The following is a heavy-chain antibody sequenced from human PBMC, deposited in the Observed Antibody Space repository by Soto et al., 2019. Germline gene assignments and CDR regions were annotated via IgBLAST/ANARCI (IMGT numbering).Heavy chain of an antibody. CDR3: TRDAGRDYAMDV. Sequence: PGGSLRLSCAASGFAFSSHHMNWVRQAPGKGLEWVSYLSSRSRVIYYADSVRGRFTISRDNAKNSLYLQMDSLRDEDTAIYYCTRDAGRDYAMDVWGQGTTVTVSS. CDR2: LSSRSRVI. J-gene: IGHJ6*02. V-gene: IGHV3-48*02. D-gene: IGHD1-1*01. CDR1: GFAFSSHH.